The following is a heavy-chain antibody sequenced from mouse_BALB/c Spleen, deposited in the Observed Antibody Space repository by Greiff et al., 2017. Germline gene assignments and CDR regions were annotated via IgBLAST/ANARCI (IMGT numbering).Heavy chain of an antibody. Sequence: VQLQQSGAELVKPGASVKLSCTASGFNIKDTYMHWVKQRPEQGLEWIGRIDPANGNTKYDPKFQGKATITADTSSNTAYLQLSSLTSDDTAVYYCARKGDWAAWFAYWGQGTLVTVSA. V-gene: IGHV14-3*02. CDR3: ARKGDWAAWFAY. D-gene: IGHD4-1*01. CDR2: IDPANGNT. CDR1: GFNIKDTY. J-gene: IGHJ3*01.